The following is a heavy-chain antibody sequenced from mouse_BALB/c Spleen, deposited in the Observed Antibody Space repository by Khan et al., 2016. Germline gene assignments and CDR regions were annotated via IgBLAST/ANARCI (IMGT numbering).Heavy chain of an antibody. Sequence: EVQLQESGGGLVQPGGSMKLSCVASGFTFSSYWMSWVRQSPEKGLEWVAEIRLKSDNYATHYVESVKGKFTISRDDSKSRLYLQMNSLRAEDTGISYCTRYYGYEGYFDVWGAGTTVTVSS. CDR3: TRYYGYEGYFDV. J-gene: IGHJ1*01. CDR2: IRLKSDNYAT. CDR1: GFTFSSYW. V-gene: IGHV6-6*02. D-gene: IGHD1-2*01.